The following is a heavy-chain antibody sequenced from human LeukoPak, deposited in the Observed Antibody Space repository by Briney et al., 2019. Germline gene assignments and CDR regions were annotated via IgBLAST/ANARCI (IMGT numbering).Heavy chain of an antibody. CDR1: GFTFSSYA. D-gene: IGHD4/OR15-4a*01. V-gene: IGHV3-23*01. CDR2: ISDNGGGA. CDR3: AKESGPLGAPLYDY. J-gene: IGHJ4*02. Sequence: GGSLRLSCVASGFTFSSYAMGWVRQAPGEGLKWVAGISDNGGGAYYAESLKGRFTISRDNSKNMLYLQMNSLRVEDTAVYYCAKESGPLGAPLYDYWGRGILVTASS.